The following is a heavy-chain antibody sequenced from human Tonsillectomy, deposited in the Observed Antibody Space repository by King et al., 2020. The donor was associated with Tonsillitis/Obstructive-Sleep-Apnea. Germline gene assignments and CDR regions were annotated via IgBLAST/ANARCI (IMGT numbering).Heavy chain of an antibody. CDR2: IKSKTDGGTT. CDR1: GFTFSNAW. V-gene: IGHV3-15*01. CDR3: TTAETDY. Sequence: VQLVESGGGLVKPGGSLRLSCAASGFTFSNAWMSWVRQAPGKGLEWVGLIKSKTDGGTTDYAEPVKGRFTISRDDSKNTLYLQMNSLKTEDTAVYYCTTAETDYWGQGTLVTVSS. J-gene: IGHJ4*02.